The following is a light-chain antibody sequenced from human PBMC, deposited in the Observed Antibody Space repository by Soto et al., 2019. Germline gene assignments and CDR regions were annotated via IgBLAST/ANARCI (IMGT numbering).Light chain of an antibody. CDR1: QSVNSN. V-gene: IGKV3-15*01. CDR2: GAS. CDR3: QQYNDWPFT. Sequence: EKVMTQSPATLSVSPGERATLSCRASQSVNSNLAWYQQKPGQAPRLIIYGASTRATGIPARFSGSASGTEFAVTTGSLQSEDFAVYYCQQYNDWPFTFGGGTMVEIK. J-gene: IGKJ4*01.